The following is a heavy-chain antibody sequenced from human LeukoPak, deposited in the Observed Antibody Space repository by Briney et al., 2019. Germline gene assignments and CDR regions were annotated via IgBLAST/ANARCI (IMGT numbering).Heavy chain of an antibody. CDR2: INPNSGGT. D-gene: IGHD4-17*01. CDR1: GYTFTGYY. Sequence: GASVKVSCKASGYTFTGYYMHWVRQAPGQGLEWMGWINPNSGGTNYAQKFQGRVTMTRDTSISTAYMELSRLRSDDTAVNYCVRGPRDYGTYYYGMDVWGQGTTVTVSS. J-gene: IGHJ6*02. V-gene: IGHV1-2*02. CDR3: VRGPRDYGTYYYGMDV.